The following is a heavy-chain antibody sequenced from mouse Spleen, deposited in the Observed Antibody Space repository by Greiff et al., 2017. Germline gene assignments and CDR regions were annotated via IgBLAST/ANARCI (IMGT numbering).Heavy chain of an antibody. D-gene: IGHD1-1*01. CDR2: IWSGGST. CDR3: ARNCHYYGSSYVGDYAMDY. Sequence: QVHVKQSGPGLVQPSQSLSITCTVSGFSLTSYGVHWVRQSPGKGLEWLGVIWSGGSTDYNAAFISRLSISKDNSKSQVFFKMNSLQADDTATYYCARNCHYYGSSYVGDYAMDYWGQGTSVTVSS. V-gene: IGHV2-2*01. J-gene: IGHJ4*01. CDR1: GFSLTSYG.